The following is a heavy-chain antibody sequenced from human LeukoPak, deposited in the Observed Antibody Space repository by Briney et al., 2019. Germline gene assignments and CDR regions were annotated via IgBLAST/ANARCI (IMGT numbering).Heavy chain of an antibody. D-gene: IGHD3-10*01. J-gene: IGHJ4*02. CDR2: IYYSGST. CDR1: GGSISSYY. CDR3: ARYGSGSARGYFDY. V-gene: IGHV4-59*01. Sequence: SETLSLTCTVSGGSISSYYWSWIRQPPGKGLEWIGYIYYSGSTNYNPSLKSRVTISVDTSKNQFSLKLSSVTAADTAAYYCARYGSGSARGYFDYWGQGTLVTVSS.